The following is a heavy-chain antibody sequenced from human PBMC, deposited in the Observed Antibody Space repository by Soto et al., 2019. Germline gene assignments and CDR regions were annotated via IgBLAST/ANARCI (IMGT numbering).Heavy chain of an antibody. Sequence: ASVKVSCKASGGTFSSYAISWVRQAPGQGLEWMGGIIPIFGTANYAQKFQGRVTITADESTSTAYMELSSLRSEDTAVYYCARDRSSIAAAGTVNWFDPWGQGTLVTVS. D-gene: IGHD6-13*01. CDR3: ARDRSSIAAAGTVNWFDP. J-gene: IGHJ5*02. CDR1: GGTFSSYA. CDR2: IIPIFGTA. V-gene: IGHV1-69*13.